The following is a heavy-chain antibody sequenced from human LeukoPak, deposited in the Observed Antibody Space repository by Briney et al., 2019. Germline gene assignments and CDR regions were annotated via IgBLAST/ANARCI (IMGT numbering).Heavy chain of an antibody. CDR3: ARVRQMTTYDSSGYQADAPDAFDI. D-gene: IGHD3-22*01. V-gene: IGHV1-2*02. CDR2: INPNSGGT. CDR1: GYTFTGYY. Sequence: ASVKVSCKASGYTFTGYYMHWVRQAPGQGLEWMGWINPNSGGTNYAQKFQGRVTMTRDTSISTAYMELSRLRSDDTAVYYCARVRQMTTYDSSGYQADAPDAFDIWGQGTMVTVSS. J-gene: IGHJ3*02.